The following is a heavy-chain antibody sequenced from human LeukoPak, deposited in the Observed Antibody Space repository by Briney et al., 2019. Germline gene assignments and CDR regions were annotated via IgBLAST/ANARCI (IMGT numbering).Heavy chain of an antibody. D-gene: IGHD3-10*01. CDR2: ISGSGGST. J-gene: IGHJ5*02. Sequence: PGGSLRLSCAASGFTFSSYAMSWVRQAPGKGLEWVSAISGSGGSTYYADSVKGRFTISRDNSRNTLYLQMNSLRDEDRAVYYCAKGHYDSGSYSWFDPWGQGTLVTVSS. CDR3: AKGHYDSGSYSWFDP. V-gene: IGHV3-23*01. CDR1: GFTFSSYA.